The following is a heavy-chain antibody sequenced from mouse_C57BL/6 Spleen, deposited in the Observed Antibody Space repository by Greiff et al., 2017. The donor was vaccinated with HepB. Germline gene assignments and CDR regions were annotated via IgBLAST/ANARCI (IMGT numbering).Heavy chain of an antibody. CDR3: SRYGSSLYFDY. D-gene: IGHD1-1*01. V-gene: IGHV1-82*01. J-gene: IGHJ2*01. CDR2: IYPGDGDT. CDR1: GYAFSSSW. Sequence: VKLLESGPELVKPGASVKISCKASGYAFSSSWMNWVKQRPGKGLEWIGRIYPGDGDTNYNGKFKGKATLTADKSSSTAYMQRSSLTSEDSAVYFCSRYGSSLYFDYWGQGTTLTVSS.